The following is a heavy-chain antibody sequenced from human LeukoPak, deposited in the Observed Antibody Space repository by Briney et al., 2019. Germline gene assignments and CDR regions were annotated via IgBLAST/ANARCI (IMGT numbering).Heavy chain of an antibody. CDR1: GYTFTGYY. CDR3: ARVADPHYDFWSGYPQYMDV. D-gene: IGHD3-3*01. J-gene: IGHJ6*03. CDR2: INPNSGGT. Sequence: GASVKVSCKASGYTFTGYYMHWVRQAPGQGLEWMGWINPNSGGTNYAQKFQGRVTMTRDTSISTAYMELGRLRSDDTAVYYCARVADPHYDFWSGYPQYMDVWGKGTTVTVSS. V-gene: IGHV1-2*02.